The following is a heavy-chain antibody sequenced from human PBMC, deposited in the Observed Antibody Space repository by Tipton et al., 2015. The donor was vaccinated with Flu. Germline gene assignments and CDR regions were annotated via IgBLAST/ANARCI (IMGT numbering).Heavy chain of an antibody. Sequence: SLRLSCAASGFTFNNYAMNWVRQAPGKGLEWVANIKQDGSEKYYVDSVKGRFTISRDNAKNSVFLQMNSLRAEDSAVYYCTRKGLPDYWGQGTLVTVSS. V-gene: IGHV3-7*03. D-gene: IGHD4-11*01. J-gene: IGHJ4*02. CDR2: IKQDGSEK. CDR1: GFTFNNYA. CDR3: TRKGLPDY.